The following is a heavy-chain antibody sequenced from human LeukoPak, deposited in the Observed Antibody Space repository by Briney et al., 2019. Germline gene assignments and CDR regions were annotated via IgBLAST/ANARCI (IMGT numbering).Heavy chain of an antibody. D-gene: IGHD3-3*01. CDR1: GGSISSYY. CDR3: AREEETIFGVVPHWFDP. Sequence: SETLSLTCTVSGGSISSYYWSWIRQPAGKGREWIGRIYTSGSTNYNPSLKSRVTMSVDTSKNQFSLKLSSVTAADTAVYYCAREEETIFGVVPHWFDPWGQGTLVTVSS. CDR2: IYTSGST. J-gene: IGHJ5*02. V-gene: IGHV4-4*07.